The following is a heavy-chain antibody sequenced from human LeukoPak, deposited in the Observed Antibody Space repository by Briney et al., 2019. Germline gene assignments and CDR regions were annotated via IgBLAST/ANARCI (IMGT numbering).Heavy chain of an antibody. CDR2: INHSGST. Sequence: TSKTLSLTCAVYGGSFSGYYWSWIRQPPGKGLEWIGEINHSGSTNYNPSLKSRVTISVDTSKNQFSLKLSSVTAADTAVYYCAKKTTVTRGWFDPWGQGTQVTVSS. J-gene: IGHJ5*02. V-gene: IGHV4-34*01. CDR3: AKKTTVTRGWFDP. D-gene: IGHD4-17*01. CDR1: GGSFSGYY.